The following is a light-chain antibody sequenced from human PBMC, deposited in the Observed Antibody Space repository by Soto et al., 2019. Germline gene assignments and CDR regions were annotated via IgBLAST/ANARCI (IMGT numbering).Light chain of an antibody. CDR3: TTWDDSLNAVV. CDR2: SDN. V-gene: IGLV1-44*01. J-gene: IGLJ2*01. Sequence: QAVVTQPPSASGTPGQRVPISWSGSRSNIGSYTVNWYRHLPGTAPKLLIYSDNQRPSGVPDRFSGSRSGTSASLAISGLQSEDEADYYCTTWDDSLNAVVFGGGTKLTVL. CDR1: RSNIGSYT.